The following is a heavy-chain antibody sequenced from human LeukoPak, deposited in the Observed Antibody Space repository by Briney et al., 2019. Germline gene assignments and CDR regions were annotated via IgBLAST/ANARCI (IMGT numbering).Heavy chain of an antibody. CDR3: ARDRPLSPYSFDY. D-gene: IGHD3-16*01. V-gene: IGHV3-21*01. Sequence: GGSLRLSCAASGFTFSSYSMNWVRQTPGKGLEWVSSISSSSSYIYYADSVKGRFTISRDNAKNSLYLQMNSLRAEDTAVYYCARDRPLSPYSFDYWGQGTLVTVSS. CDR1: GFTFSSYS. CDR2: ISSSSSYI. J-gene: IGHJ4*02.